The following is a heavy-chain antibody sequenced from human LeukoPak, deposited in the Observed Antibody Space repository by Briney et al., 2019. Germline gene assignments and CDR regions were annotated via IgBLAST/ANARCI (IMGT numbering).Heavy chain of an antibody. CDR3: AINGGGDSGYGNFDY. J-gene: IGHJ4*02. D-gene: IGHD5-12*01. Sequence: PGGSLRLSCAPSGFTFTTYWMGWVRQSPVKGLEWVASIKQGGSEKHYADSVKGRFTTSRDNAKNSLYLQMNSLRAEDTALYYCAINGGGDSGYGNFDYWGQGTLVTVSS. CDR2: IKQGGSEK. CDR1: GFTFTTYW. V-gene: IGHV3-7*03.